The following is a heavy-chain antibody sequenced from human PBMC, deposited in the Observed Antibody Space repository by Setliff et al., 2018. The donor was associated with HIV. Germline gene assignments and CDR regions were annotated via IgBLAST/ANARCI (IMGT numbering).Heavy chain of an antibody. J-gene: IGHJ3*01. CDR1: GGSISSTNYF. CDR2: IYYHGST. V-gene: IGHV4-39*07. CDR3: ARVQMAYAAFDV. Sequence: PSETLSLTCTVSGGSISSTNYFWGWIRQPPGKGLGWIGTIYYHGSTYYNPSLKSRVTISIDTSKHQFSLKLSSVTAADTAVYYCARVQMAYAAFDVWGQGTMVTVSS. D-gene: IGHD4-17*01.